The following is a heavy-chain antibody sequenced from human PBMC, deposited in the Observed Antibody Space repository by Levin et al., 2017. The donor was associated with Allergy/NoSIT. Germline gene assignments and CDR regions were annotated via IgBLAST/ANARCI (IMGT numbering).Heavy chain of an antibody. CDR2: IWYDGSNK. J-gene: IGHJ4*02. V-gene: IGHV3-33*01. D-gene: IGHD3-16*01. CDR1: GFNFSNYG. Sequence: PGGSLRLSCAASGFNFSNYGMHWVRQAPGQGLEWVAVIWYDGSNKDHADSVKGRFTISRDNSKNTVYLQMNSLRAEDTAMYYCARDMRGPCDYWDQGALVTVSS. CDR3: ARDMRGPCDY.